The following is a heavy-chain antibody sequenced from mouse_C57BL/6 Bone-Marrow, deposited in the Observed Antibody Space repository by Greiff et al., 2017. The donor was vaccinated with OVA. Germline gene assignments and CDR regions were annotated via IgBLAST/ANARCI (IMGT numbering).Heavy chain of an antibody. Sequence: VQLQESGAELVRPGASVTLSCKASGYTFTDYEMHWVKQTPVHGLEWIGAIDPETGGTAYNQKFKGKAILTADKSSSTAYMELRSLTSEDSAVDYCTRGRNGYDVYAMDYWGQGTSVTVSS. V-gene: IGHV1-15*01. CDR1: GYTFTDYE. CDR2: IDPETGGT. CDR3: TRGRNGYDVYAMDY. D-gene: IGHD2-2*01. J-gene: IGHJ4*01.